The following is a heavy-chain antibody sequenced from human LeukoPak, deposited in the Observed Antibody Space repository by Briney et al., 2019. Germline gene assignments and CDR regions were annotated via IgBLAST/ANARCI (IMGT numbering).Heavy chain of an antibody. V-gene: IGHV4-34*01. CDR2: INHSGST. Sequence: PSETLSLTCAVYGGSFSGYYWSWIRQPPGKGLEWIGEINHSGSTNYSPSLKSRVTISVDTSKNQFSLKLSSVTAADTAVYYCARAPPGSFDAFDIWGQGTMVTVSS. CDR3: ARAPPGSFDAFDI. D-gene: IGHD3-10*01. J-gene: IGHJ3*02. CDR1: GGSFSGYY.